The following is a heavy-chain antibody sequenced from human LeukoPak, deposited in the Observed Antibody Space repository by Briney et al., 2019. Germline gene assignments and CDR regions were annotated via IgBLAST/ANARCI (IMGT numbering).Heavy chain of an antibody. D-gene: IGHD3-10*01. J-gene: IGHJ4*02. CDR3: ARIGVYYYDSGGLYYFDY. CDR2: IYYSGST. V-gene: IGHV4-38-2*02. CDR1: GYSIRSGDY. Sequence: SETLSLTCTVSGYSIRSGDYWGWIRQPPGKGLEWIGSIYYSGSTYYNPSLKSRVTISVDTSKNQFSLKLSSVTAADTAVYYCARIGVYYYDSGGLYYFDYWGQGTLVTVSS.